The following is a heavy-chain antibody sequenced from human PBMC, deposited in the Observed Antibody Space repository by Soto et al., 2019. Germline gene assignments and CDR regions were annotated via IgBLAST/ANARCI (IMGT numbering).Heavy chain of an antibody. V-gene: IGHV1-8*01. CDR1: GYTFTSYD. D-gene: IGHD1-20*01. CDR3: ARGLDNWNPFFDE. Sequence: AEVKVSCKASGYTFTSYDINWVRQATGQGLEWMGWMNPNSGNTGYAQKFQGRVTMTRNTSISTAYMELSSLRSEDTAVYYWARGLDNWNPFFDEWGQGTPVTVS. CDR2: MNPNSGNT. J-gene: IGHJ4*02.